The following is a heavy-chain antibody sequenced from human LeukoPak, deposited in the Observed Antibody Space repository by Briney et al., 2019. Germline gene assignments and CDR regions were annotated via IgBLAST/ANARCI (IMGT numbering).Heavy chain of an antibody. CDR2: ISYDGSNK. J-gene: IGHJ6*02. CDR3: ARPYSGSYYWGMDV. CDR1: GFTFNRYA. V-gene: IGHV3-30-3*01. D-gene: IGHD1-26*01. Sequence: PGGSLRLSCAASGFTFNRYAMHWVRQAPGKGLEWVAVISYDGSNKYYADSVKGRFTISRGNSKNTLYLQMNRLRDDDTAVYYCARPYSGSYYWGMDVWGQGTTVTVSS.